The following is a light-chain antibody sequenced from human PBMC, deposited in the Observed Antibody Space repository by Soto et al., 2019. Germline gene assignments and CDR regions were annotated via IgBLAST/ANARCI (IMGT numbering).Light chain of an antibody. CDR1: QSVSSSY. Sequence: EIVLTQSPGTLSLSPGERATLSCRASQSVSSSYLAWYQQKPGQAPRLLIYGASSRATAIPDRFSGSGSGTDFTLTISRLEPEDFAVYYCQQYVSSPRTFGQGTKLEIK. CDR3: QQYVSSPRT. CDR2: GAS. J-gene: IGKJ2*01. V-gene: IGKV3-20*01.